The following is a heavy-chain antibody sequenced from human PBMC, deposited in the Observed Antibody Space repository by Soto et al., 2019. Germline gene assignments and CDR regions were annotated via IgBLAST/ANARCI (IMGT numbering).Heavy chain of an antibody. D-gene: IGHD6-19*01. CDR2: TYYRSKWYN. CDR3: AREVPVAGIVVAGNYGMDV. Sequence: SQTLSLTCAISGDSVSSNSAAWNWIRQSPSRGLEWLGRTYYRSKWYNDYAVSVKSRITINPDTSKNQFSLQLNSVTPEDTAVYYCAREVPVAGIVVAGNYGMDVWGQGTTVTVSS. V-gene: IGHV6-1*01. CDR1: GDSVSSNSAA. J-gene: IGHJ6*02.